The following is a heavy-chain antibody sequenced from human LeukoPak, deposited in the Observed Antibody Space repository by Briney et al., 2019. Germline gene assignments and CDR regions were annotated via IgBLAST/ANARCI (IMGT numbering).Heavy chain of an antibody. J-gene: IGHJ4*02. CDR2: INHSGST. CDR3: ATGTYDSSGFRS. V-gene: IGHV4-34*01. CDR1: GGSFSGYY. Sequence: SETLSLTCAVYGGSFSGYYWSWIRQPPGKGLEWIGEINHSGSTNYNPSLKSRVTISVDTSKNQFSLKLSSVTAADTAVYYCATGTYDSSGFRSWGQGTLATVSS. D-gene: IGHD3-22*01.